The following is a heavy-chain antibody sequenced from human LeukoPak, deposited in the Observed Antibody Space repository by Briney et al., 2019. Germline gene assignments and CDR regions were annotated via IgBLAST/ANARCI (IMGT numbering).Heavy chain of an antibody. D-gene: IGHD3-3*01. CDR2: IIPIFGTA. V-gene: IGHV1-69*05. Sequence: ASVKVPCKASGYTFTSYGISWVRQAPGQGLEWMGGIIPIFGTANYAQKFQGRVTITTDESTSTAYMELSSLRSEDTAVYYCARSRRLRFLEWFVSYMDVWGKGTTVTVSS. J-gene: IGHJ6*03. CDR1: GYTFTSYG. CDR3: ARSRRLRFLEWFVSYMDV.